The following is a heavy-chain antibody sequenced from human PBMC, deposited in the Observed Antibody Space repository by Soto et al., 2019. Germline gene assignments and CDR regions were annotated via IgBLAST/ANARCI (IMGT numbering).Heavy chain of an antibody. CDR1: GFTFSDYY. V-gene: IGHV3-11*06. Sequence: QVQLVESGGGLVKPGGSLRLSCAASGFTFSDYYMSWIRQAPGKGLEWVSYISSSSSYTNYADSVKGRFTISRDNAKNSLYLQMNSLRAEDTAVYYCARDGPGSYYYYCMDVWGQGTTVTVSS. CDR2: ISSSSSYT. D-gene: IGHD1-1*01. J-gene: IGHJ6*02. CDR3: ARDGPGSYYYYCMDV.